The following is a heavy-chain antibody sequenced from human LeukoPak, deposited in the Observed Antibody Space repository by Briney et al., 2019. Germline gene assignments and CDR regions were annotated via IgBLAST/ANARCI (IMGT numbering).Heavy chain of an antibody. V-gene: IGHV4-34*01. CDR3: ARGRPVLLWFGEPSNWFDP. CDR1: GGTFSGYY. Sequence: SETLSLTCAVYGGTFSGYYWSWIRQPPGKGLEWIGEINHSGSTNYNPSLKSRVTISVDTSKNQFSLKLSSVTAADTAVYYCARGRPVLLWFGEPSNWFDPRGQGTLVTVSS. D-gene: IGHD3-10*01. CDR2: INHSGST. J-gene: IGHJ5*02.